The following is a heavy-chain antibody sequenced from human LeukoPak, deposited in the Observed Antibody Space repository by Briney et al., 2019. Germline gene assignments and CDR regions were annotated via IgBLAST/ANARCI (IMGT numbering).Heavy chain of an antibody. V-gene: IGHV3-11*01. D-gene: IGHD2-8*01. CDR2: ISSSGSTI. J-gene: IGHJ4*02. Sequence: GGSLRLSCAASGFTFSDYYMSWIRQAPGKGLEWVSYISSSGSTIYYADSVKGRFTISRDNAKNSQYLQMNSLRAEDTAVYYCARDFVCTNGVCSYYFDYWGQGTLVTVSS. CDR3: ARDFVCTNGVCSYYFDY. CDR1: GFTFSDYY.